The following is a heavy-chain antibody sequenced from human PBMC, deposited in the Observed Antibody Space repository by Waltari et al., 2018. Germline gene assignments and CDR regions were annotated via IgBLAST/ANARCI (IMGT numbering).Heavy chain of an antibody. V-gene: IGHV1-69*10. D-gene: IGHD6-13*01. CDR3: ARPPPEQQWTYYYYYYMDV. J-gene: IGHJ6*03. CDR1: GGTFSSYA. CDR2: IIPILGIA. Sequence: QVQLVQSGAEVKKPGSSVKVSCKASGGTFSSYAISWVRQAPGQGLEWMGGIIPILGIANYAQKFQGRVTITADKSTSTAYMELSSLRSEDTAVYYCARPPPEQQWTYYYYYYMDVWGKGTTVTVSS.